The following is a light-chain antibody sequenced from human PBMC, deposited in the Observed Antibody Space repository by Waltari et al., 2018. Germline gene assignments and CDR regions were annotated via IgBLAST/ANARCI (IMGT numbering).Light chain of an antibody. CDR3: QKYGTRPAT. Sequence: EIVLTQSPGSLSLSPGDRATLSCRASQSVGRTLAWYQQRPGQAPRLLIYEASSRATGIPDRFSGSGSGTDFSLTITRLEPEDFAVYYCQKYGTRPATFGQGTKVEVK. CDR1: QSVGRT. CDR2: EAS. J-gene: IGKJ1*01. V-gene: IGKV3-20*01.